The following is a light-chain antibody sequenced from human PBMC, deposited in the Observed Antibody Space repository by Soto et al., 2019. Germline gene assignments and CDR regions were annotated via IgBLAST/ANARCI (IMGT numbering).Light chain of an antibody. CDR3: AAWDDSLNGPNVV. Sequence: QYVLTQPPSASGTPGQRVTISCSGSSSNIGSNTVNWYQQLPGTAPKLLIYSNNQRPSGVPDRFSGSKSGTSASLAISGLQSEDEADYYCAAWDDSLNGPNVVFGGGTKLTVL. J-gene: IGLJ2*01. CDR2: SNN. CDR1: SSNIGSNT. V-gene: IGLV1-44*01.